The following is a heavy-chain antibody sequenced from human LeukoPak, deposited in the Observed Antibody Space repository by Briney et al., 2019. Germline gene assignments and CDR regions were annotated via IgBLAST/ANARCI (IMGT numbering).Heavy chain of an antibody. Sequence: ASVKVSCKVSGYTLTAFSMHWVRQAPGKGLEWMGGFDPEDGETIYAQKFQGRVTMTEDTSTDTAYMELSSLRSEDTAVYYCATPHYDSSGYFGYWGQGTLVTVSS. J-gene: IGHJ4*02. CDR3: ATPHYDSSGYFGY. CDR1: GYTLTAFS. CDR2: FDPEDGET. D-gene: IGHD3-22*01. V-gene: IGHV1-24*01.